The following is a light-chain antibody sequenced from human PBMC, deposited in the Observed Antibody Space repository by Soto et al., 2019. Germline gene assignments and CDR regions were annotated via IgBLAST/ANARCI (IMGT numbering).Light chain of an antibody. CDR2: SGD. CDR1: QSVSSS. J-gene: IGKJ5*01. V-gene: IGKV3-15*01. CDR3: QQYNNWIT. Sequence: EVVVTQSPDTLSLSPGETATLSCRASQSVSSSVAWYQHKPGQSPRLVVYSGDKRAPGIPPRFSGSWSGTEFTLTISSLQSEDFAVYYCQQYNNWITFGQGRRLEIK.